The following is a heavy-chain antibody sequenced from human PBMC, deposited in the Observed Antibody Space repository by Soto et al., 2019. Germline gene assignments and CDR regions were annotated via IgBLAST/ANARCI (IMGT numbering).Heavy chain of an antibody. V-gene: IGHV4-31*03. CDR1: GGSISSGGYY. CDR2: IYYSGST. D-gene: IGHD2-15*01. J-gene: IGHJ4*02. Sequence: QVQLQESGPGLVKPSQTLSLTCTVSGGSISSGGYYWSWIRQHPGKGLEWIGYIYYSGSTYYNPSLESRVTISVDTAKNQFSLKLRSVTAADTAVYCCASSSGGSYYDYWGQGTLVTVSS. CDR3: ASSSGGSYYDY.